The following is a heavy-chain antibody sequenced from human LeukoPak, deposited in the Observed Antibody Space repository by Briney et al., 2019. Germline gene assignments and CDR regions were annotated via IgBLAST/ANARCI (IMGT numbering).Heavy chain of an antibody. Sequence: SETLSLTCTVSGGSISSDDYHWSWIRQPPGKGLEWIGFIYYSGSTYYKPSLKSRVTISMDTSKNQFSLRLSSVTAADTAVYYCAWCPHPGWFDTWGQGTLVTVSS. D-gene: IGHD2-8*01. V-gene: IGHV4-30-4*08. CDR3: AWCPHPGWFDT. CDR2: IYYSGST. CDR1: GGSISSDDYH. J-gene: IGHJ5*02.